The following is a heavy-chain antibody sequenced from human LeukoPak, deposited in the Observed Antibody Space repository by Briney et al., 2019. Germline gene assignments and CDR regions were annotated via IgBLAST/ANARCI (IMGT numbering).Heavy chain of an antibody. D-gene: IGHD3-10*01. Sequence: GGSLRLSCAASGFTVSSNYMSWVRQAPGKGLEWVSVIYSGGSTYYADSVKGRFTISRDNSKNTLYLQMNSLRAEDTAVYYCARDRNGDYFDYWGQGTLVTVSS. J-gene: IGHJ4*02. V-gene: IGHV3-66*01. CDR3: ARDRNGDYFDY. CDR1: GFTVSSNY. CDR2: IYSGGST.